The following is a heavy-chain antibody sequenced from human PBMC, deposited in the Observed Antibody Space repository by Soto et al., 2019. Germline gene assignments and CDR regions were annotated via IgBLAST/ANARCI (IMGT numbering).Heavy chain of an antibody. CDR2: IYPDDSDA. V-gene: IGHV5-51*03. CDR3: AGRGREAFYYSMDV. J-gene: IGHJ6*02. CDR1: GFTFSYYW. Sequence: PGESLKISCQASGFTFSYYWIGWVRQMPGKGLEWMGIIYPDDSDARYNPSFQGRVTMSADKSNSTAYLQWSSLKASDTAIYYCAGRGREAFYYSMDVWGQGTTVTVSS.